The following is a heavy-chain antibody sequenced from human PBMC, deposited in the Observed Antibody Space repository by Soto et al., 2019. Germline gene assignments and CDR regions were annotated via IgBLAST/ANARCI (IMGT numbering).Heavy chain of an antibody. CDR1: GGSVSSGSYF. J-gene: IGHJ4*02. CDR2: VYYSGST. CDR3: ASSWGGIGWL. Sequence: QVQLQESGPGLVKPSETLSLTCTVSGGSVSSGSYFWSWIRQPPGKGLEWIAYVYYSGSTKYNPSLRSRVSISRDTSKNHLSLKLTCGGAADTGGYYCASSWGGIGWLGGQGTLVIVSS. D-gene: IGHD6-19*01. V-gene: IGHV4-61*01.